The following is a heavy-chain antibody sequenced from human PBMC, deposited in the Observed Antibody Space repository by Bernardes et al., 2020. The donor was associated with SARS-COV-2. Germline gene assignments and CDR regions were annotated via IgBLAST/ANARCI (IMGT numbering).Heavy chain of an antibody. J-gene: IGHJ4*02. CDR3: ARVYRNHDNFDY. D-gene: IGHD1-1*01. Sequence: AGLKVFCKASGYTFASFDLTWVRQAPGQGLEWMGWISGYNGDTKYAQKFQGRVTMTTDTSTTTTYMELRSLRSDDTAVYYCARVYRNHDNFDYWGQGTLVTVSS. V-gene: IGHV1-18*01. CDR2: ISGYNGDT. CDR1: GYTFASFD.